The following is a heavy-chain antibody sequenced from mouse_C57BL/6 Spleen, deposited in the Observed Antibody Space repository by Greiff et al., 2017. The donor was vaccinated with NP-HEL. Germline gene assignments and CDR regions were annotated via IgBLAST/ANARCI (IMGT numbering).Heavy chain of an antibody. D-gene: IGHD1-1*01. Sequence: VQLQQSGPELVKPGASVKISCKASGYAFSSSWMNWVKQRPGKGLEWIGRIYPGDGDTNYNGKFKGKATLTADKSSSTAYMQLSSLTSEDSAVYFCAPITTVVDYAIDYWGQGTSVTVSS. V-gene: IGHV1-82*01. CDR2: IYPGDGDT. CDR1: GYAFSSSW. CDR3: APITTVVDYAIDY. J-gene: IGHJ4*01.